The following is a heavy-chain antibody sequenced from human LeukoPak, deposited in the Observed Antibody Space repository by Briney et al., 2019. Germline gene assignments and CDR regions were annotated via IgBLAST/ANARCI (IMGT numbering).Heavy chain of an antibody. Sequence: GGSLRLSCATSGFTFSHYGMHWVRPPPGRGLDWVAHIRYDESDKYYADSVKGRFTISRDNAKNSLYLQMNSLRAEDTAVYYCAELGITMIGGVWGKGTTVTISS. V-gene: IGHV3-30*02. CDR3: AELGITMIGGV. D-gene: IGHD3-10*02. J-gene: IGHJ6*04. CDR1: GFTFSHYG. CDR2: IRYDESDK.